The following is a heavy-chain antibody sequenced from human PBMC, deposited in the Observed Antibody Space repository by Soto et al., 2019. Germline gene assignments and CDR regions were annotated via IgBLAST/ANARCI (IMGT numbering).Heavy chain of an antibody. CDR1: VASISSGGYY. D-gene: IGHD3-22*01. Sequence: QVQLQESGPGLVKPSQTLSLTCTVSVASISSGGYYWSWIRQHPGEGLEWIGYIYYSGSTSYNPSLKSRVTISVDTSKNQFSLKLSSVTDADTAVYYCARESKYDTSGYLPWFAPWGQGTLVTVSS. CDR2: IYYSGST. CDR3: ARESKYDTSGYLPWFAP. J-gene: IGHJ5*02. V-gene: IGHV4-31*03.